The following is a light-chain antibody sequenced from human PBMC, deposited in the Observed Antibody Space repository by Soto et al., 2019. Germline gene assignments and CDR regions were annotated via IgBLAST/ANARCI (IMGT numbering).Light chain of an antibody. CDR1: QSVLYSSNNKNY. CDR2: WAA. J-gene: IGKJ2*01. Sequence: DIVMTQSPDSLAVSLGERATINCKSSQSVLYSSNNKNYLAWYQQKPGQPPKLLIYWAATRESGVPDLFSGSGAGXDXTLXSSSLHAEDLAVYYCQQYYSTPYTFGQGTKLEIK. V-gene: IGKV4-1*01. CDR3: QQYYSTPYT.